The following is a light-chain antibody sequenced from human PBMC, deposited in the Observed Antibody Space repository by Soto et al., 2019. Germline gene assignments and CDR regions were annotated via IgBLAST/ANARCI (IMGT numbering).Light chain of an antibody. CDR1: NCNIGAGFA. CDR2: GNN. Sequence: QSVLTQPPSVSGAPGQRVTISCTRSNCNIGAGFAVHWYQQLPGIAPKLLIHGNNNRPSGVPDRFSGSKSDTSASLAITGLQADDEADYYCHSYDSRLNCYVFGTGTKLTV. CDR3: HSYDSRLNCYV. J-gene: IGLJ1*01. V-gene: IGLV1-40*01.